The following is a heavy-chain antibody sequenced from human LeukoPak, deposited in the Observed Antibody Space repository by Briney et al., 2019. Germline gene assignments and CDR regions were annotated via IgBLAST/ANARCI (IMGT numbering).Heavy chain of an antibody. Sequence: SVKVSCKASGGTFSSYAISWVRQAPGQGLEWMGGIIPIFGTANYAQKFQGRVTMTEDTSTDTAYMELSSLRSEDTAVYYCATAIAAAGFYKAFDYWGQGTPVTVSS. V-gene: IGHV1-69*06. D-gene: IGHD6-13*01. J-gene: IGHJ4*02. CDR2: IIPIFGTA. CDR3: ATAIAAAGFYKAFDY. CDR1: GGTFSSYA.